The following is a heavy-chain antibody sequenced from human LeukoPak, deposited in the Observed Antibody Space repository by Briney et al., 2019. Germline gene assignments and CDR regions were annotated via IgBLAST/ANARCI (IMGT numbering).Heavy chain of an antibody. CDR1: GLTFSSCA. CDR3: AGGWELGLDI. Sequence: GGSLRLSCAASGLTFSSCAMPWVRQAPGKGLEWVAVISYDGSNKYYADSVKGRFTISRDNSKNTLYLQMNSLRAEDTAVYYCAGGWELGLDIWGQGTMVTVSS. CDR2: ISYDGSNK. V-gene: IGHV3-30-3*01. J-gene: IGHJ3*02. D-gene: IGHD1-26*01.